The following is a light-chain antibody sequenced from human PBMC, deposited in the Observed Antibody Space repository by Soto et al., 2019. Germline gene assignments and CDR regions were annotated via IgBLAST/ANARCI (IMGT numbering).Light chain of an antibody. Sequence: EIVLTQSPGTLSLSPGERATLSCRASQSVTSNYLAWYQQKPGQSPRLLIFGASIRDTGLPDRFSGGGSGTDFTLTISRLEPEDFAVYYCQQRSNWPITFGQGTRLEI. V-gene: IGKV3D-20*02. CDR2: GAS. J-gene: IGKJ5*01. CDR1: QSVTSNY. CDR3: QQRSNWPIT.